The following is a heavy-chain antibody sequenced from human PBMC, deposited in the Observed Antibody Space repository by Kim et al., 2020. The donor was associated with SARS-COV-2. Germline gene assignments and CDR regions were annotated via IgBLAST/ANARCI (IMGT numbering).Heavy chain of an antibody. CDR3: ASLMVFPDAFDI. J-gene: IGHJ3*02. Sequence: SETLSLTCTVSGASIDIGGYFWSWIRQHTGKGLEWIGYMHYSGTSYYHASLKSRISISIYASKNQFSLNLSSVPAADTAVYFCASLMVFPDAFDIWAQG. D-gene: IGHD3-10*01. V-gene: IGHV4-31*03. CDR1: GASIDIGGYF. CDR2: MHYSGTS.